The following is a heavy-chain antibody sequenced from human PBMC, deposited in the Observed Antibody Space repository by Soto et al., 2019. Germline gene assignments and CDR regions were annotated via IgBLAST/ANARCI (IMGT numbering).Heavy chain of an antibody. CDR1: GFSFSGYA. J-gene: IGHJ5*02. V-gene: IGHV3-30-3*01. Sequence: ESGGGVVQPGRSLRLSCAASGFSFSGYAMHWVRQAPGKGLEWVATISDDGSNKYYADSVKGRFTISRDNSKNTVYLQMNSLRAEDTAVYYCPREGHGDWFDPWGQGTLVTVSS. CDR2: ISDDGSNK. CDR3: PREGHGDWFDP. D-gene: IGHD3-10*01.